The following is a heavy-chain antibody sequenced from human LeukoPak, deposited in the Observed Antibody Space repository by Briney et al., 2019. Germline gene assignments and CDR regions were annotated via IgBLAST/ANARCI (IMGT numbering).Heavy chain of an antibody. CDR3: ARGRVPIAAADGMDV. D-gene: IGHD6-13*01. CDR2: ISSSGSTI. CDR1: GFTVSSNY. Sequence: GGSLRLSCAASGFTVSSNYMSWVRQAPGKGLEWVSYISSSGSTIYYADSVKGRFTISRDNAKNSLYLQMNSLRAEDTAVYYCARGRVPIAAADGMDVWGQGTTVTVSS. J-gene: IGHJ6*02. V-gene: IGHV3-11*01.